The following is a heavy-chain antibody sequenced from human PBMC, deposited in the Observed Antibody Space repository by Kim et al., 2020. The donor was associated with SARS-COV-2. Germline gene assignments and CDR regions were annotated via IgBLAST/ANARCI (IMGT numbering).Heavy chain of an antibody. CDR3: ATETRPNDF. D-gene: IGHD1-1*01. Sequence: GGSLILSFSFSLFSFYNLSITFFLHSPFNFLYFFSSIKIHFDTHYSYSLKVRFAISRDNSRSTLYLQMKRLGVEDTAGYYCATETRPNDFWGQGTLVTVSP. CDR1: LFSFYNLS. J-gene: IGHJ4*02. CDR2: IKIHFDT. V-gene: IGHV3-23*01.